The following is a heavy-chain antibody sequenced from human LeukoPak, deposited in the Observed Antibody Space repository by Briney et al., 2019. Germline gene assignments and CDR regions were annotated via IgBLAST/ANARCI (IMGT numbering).Heavy chain of an antibody. J-gene: IGHJ4*02. CDR3: ARDQYSYAHAAH. CDR1: GFTVSSNY. V-gene: IGHV3-66*01. D-gene: IGHD5-18*01. CDR2: IHSGGST. Sequence: GGSLRFSCAASGFTVSSNYMNWVRQAPGKGLEWVSVIHSGGSTYYADSVKGRFIISRDNSKNTLYLQMNSLRAEDTAVYYCARDQYSYAHAAHWGQGTLVTVSS.